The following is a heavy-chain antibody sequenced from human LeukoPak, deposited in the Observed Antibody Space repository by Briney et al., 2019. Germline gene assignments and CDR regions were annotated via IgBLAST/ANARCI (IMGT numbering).Heavy chain of an antibody. CDR1: GVSISSYY. J-gene: IGHJ4*02. CDR2: IYYSGST. CDR3: ARARSYDYVWGSYLDYFDY. V-gene: IGHV4-59*01. Sequence: SETLSLTCTVSGVSISSYYWSWIRQPPGKGLEWIGYIYYSGSTNYNPSLKSRVTISVDTSKNQFSLKLSSVTAADTAVYYCARARSYDYVWGSYLDYFDYWGQGTLVTVSS. D-gene: IGHD3-16*01.